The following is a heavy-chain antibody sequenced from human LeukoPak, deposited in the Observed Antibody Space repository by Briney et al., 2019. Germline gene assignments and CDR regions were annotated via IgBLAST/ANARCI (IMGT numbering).Heavy chain of an antibody. Sequence: GGSLRLSCTASGFIFSNYGMHWVRQAPGKGLEWMAAISYDESTKQYVDSVKGRFTISRDNSKNTLYLQMNSLTAEDTAVYYCVYCSGGNCFYTVRGWNYWGQGTLVTVSS. J-gene: IGHJ4*01. CDR1: GFIFSNYG. CDR3: VYCSGGNCFYTVRGWNY. V-gene: IGHV3-30*03. D-gene: IGHD2-15*01. CDR2: ISYDESTK.